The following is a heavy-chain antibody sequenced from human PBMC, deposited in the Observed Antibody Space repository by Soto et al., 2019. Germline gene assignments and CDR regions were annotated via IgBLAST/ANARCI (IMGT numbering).Heavy chain of an antibody. CDR1: GGSISSSSYY. CDR2: IYYSGST. J-gene: IGHJ3*02. Sequence: SETLSLTCTVSGGSISSSSYYWGWIRQPPGKGLEWIGYIYYSGSTNYNPSLKSRVTISVDTSKNQFSLKLSSVTAADTAVYYCARGHRYNWNLGLGAFDIWGQGTMVTVS. D-gene: IGHD1-20*01. V-gene: IGHV4-61*05. CDR3: ARGHRYNWNLGLGAFDI.